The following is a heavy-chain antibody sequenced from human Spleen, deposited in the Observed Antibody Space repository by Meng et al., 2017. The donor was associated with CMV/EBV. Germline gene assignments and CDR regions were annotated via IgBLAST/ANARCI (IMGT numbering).Heavy chain of an antibody. J-gene: IGHJ5*02. D-gene: IGHD4/OR15-4a*01. CDR1: GYIFIDYY. V-gene: IGHV1-2*02. CDR3: ARESAYGGNPNWFDP. Sequence: ASVKVSCKASGYIFIDYYIHWVRQAPGQGLEWMGRINPYSGVTNYGQNFQGRVTMTRDKSISTVYMGLNRLTPDDTAVYYCARESAYGGNPNWFDPWGQGTLVTVSS. CDR2: INPYSGVT.